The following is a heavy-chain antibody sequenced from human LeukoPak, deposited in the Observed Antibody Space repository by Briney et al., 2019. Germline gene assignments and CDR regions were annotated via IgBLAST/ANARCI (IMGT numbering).Heavy chain of an antibody. Sequence: SETLSLTCTVSGGSISTNTYSWGWIRQPPGKGLDWIGGMYYSGNTYYNPSLKSRVTISLDTSKNQFSLKLSSVTAADTAVYYCARGDCSSTICYSPMDVWGKGTTVTVSS. V-gene: IGHV4-39*07. CDR1: GGSISTNTYS. J-gene: IGHJ6*03. CDR3: ARGDCSSTICYSPMDV. CDR2: MYYSGNT. D-gene: IGHD2-2*01.